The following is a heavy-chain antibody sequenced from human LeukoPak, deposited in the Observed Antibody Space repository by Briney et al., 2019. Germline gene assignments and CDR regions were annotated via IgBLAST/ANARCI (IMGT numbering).Heavy chain of an antibody. Sequence: GRSLRLSCAASGFTFDDYAIHWVRQAPGKGLEWVSGISWNSGVIRYADSVKGRFTISRDNAKNSLYLQMNSLRAEDTALYYCAKDLNPFHLYYMDVWGRGTMVTVSS. V-gene: IGHV3-9*01. CDR1: GFTFDDYA. CDR3: AKDLNPFHLYYMDV. D-gene: IGHD2/OR15-2a*01. J-gene: IGHJ6*03. CDR2: ISWNSGVI.